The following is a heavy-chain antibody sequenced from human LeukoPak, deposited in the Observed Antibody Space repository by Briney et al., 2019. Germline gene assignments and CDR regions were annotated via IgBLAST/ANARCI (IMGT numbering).Heavy chain of an antibody. V-gene: IGHV3-30*18. D-gene: IGHD2-2*01. CDR1: GFTSSSYG. CDR2: ISYDGSNK. CDR3: AKENCSSTSCYLDGYSSSWVY. Sequence: GGSLRLSCAASGFTSSSYGMHWVRQAPGKGLEWVAVISYDGSNKYYADSVKGRFTISRDNSKNTLYLQMNSLRAEDTAVYYCAKENCSSTSCYLDGYSSSWVYWGQGTLVTVSS. J-gene: IGHJ4*02.